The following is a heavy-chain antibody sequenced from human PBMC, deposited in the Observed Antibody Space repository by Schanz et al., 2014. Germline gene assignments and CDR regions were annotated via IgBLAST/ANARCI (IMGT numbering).Heavy chain of an antibody. CDR1: GFIVSSTY. CDR2: IYSGVST. D-gene: IGHD6-13*01. J-gene: IGHJ4*02. Sequence: EVQLVESGGDLVQPGGSQRLSCAASGFIVSSTYMTWVRQAPGKGLEWVSIIYSGVSTYYADSVKGRFTISRDNSKNTVYLQMNSLRGEDTGMYYCAKEKEEVAADGSFFDYWGQGTLVTVSS. V-gene: IGHV3-66*01. CDR3: AKEKEEVAADGSFFDY.